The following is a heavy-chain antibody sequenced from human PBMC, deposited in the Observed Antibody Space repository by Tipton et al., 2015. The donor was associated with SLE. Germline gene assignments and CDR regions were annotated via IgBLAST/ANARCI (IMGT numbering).Heavy chain of an antibody. D-gene: IGHD6-19*01. J-gene: IGHJ5*02. Sequence: TLSLTCTVSGDSITSDYWTWIRQPPGKGLEWIGSIYYSGSTYYNPSLKSRVSISADTSKNHFSLWLTSVTAADTAVYYCARHTTTEWFRLVMGASWFDPWGQGTLVTVSS. V-gene: IGHV4-59*08. CDR2: IYYSGST. CDR3: ARHTTTEWFRLVMGASWFDP. CDR1: GDSITSDY.